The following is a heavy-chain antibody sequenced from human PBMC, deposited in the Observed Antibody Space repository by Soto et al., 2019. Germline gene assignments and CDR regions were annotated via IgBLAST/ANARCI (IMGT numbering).Heavy chain of an antibody. CDR2: IYPGDSDT. D-gene: IGHD5-12*01. Sequence: GESLKISCKGSGYSFTSYWSGWVRQMPGKGLEWMGIIYPGDSDTRYSPSFQGQVTISADKSISTAYLQRSSLKASDTAMYYCARHLHSGYENETLVDPPLMVLVYYCYHMDVWGKGTTVTVSS. V-gene: IGHV5-51*01. CDR1: GYSFTSYW. J-gene: IGHJ6*03. CDR3: ARHLHSGYENETLVDPPLMVLVYYCYHMDV.